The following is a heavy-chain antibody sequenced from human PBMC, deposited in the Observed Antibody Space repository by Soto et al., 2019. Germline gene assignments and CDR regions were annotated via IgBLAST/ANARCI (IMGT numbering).Heavy chain of an antibody. V-gene: IGHV3-48*01. CDR1: GFTFSSYS. J-gene: IGHJ5*02. CDR3: AREGGDLNWFDR. Sequence: EVQLVESGGGLVQTGGSLRLSCAASGFTFSSYSMNWVRQAPGKGLEWVSDISSSSSTIYYADYVKGRFTISRDNANNSLYRQMNSMRADDPAVYYCAREGGDLNWFDRGGQGTLVSVSS. CDR2: ISSSSSTI. D-gene: IGHD4-17*01.